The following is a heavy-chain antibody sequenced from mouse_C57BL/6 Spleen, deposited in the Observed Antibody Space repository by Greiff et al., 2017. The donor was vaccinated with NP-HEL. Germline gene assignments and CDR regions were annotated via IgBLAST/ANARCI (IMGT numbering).Heavy chain of an antibody. V-gene: IGHV1-82*01. CDR2: IYPGDGDT. D-gene: IGHD3-3*01. CDR3: AREGVGWDYFDD. J-gene: IGHJ2*01. CDR1: GYAFSSSW. Sequence: VQLQQSGPELVKPGASVKISCKASGYAFSSSWMNWVKQRPGKGLEWIGRIYPGDGDTNYNGKFKGKATMTADKSSSTAYMQLSSLTSEDSAVYFCAREGVGWDYFDDWGQGTTLTVSS.